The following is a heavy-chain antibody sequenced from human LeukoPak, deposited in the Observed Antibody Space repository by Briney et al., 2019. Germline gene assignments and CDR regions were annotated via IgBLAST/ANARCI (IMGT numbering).Heavy chain of an antibody. CDR1: GYTFTSYY. CDR2: INPSGGST. Sequence: PKASVKVSCKASGYTFTSYYMHWVRQAPGQGLEWMGIINPSGGSTSYAQKFQGRVTMTRDTSTSTVYMELSSLRSEDTAVYYCARDLGHDFWSGYYYYYYYMDVWGKGTTVTVSS. J-gene: IGHJ6*03. CDR3: ARDLGHDFWSGYYYYYYYMDV. V-gene: IGHV1-46*01. D-gene: IGHD3-3*01.